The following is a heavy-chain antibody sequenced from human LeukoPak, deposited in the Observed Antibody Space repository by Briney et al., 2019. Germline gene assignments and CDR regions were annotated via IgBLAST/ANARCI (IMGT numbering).Heavy chain of an antibody. CDR1: GYTFNGYY. CDR3: ARNGGSYCFDY. CDR2: INPNSGGT. J-gene: IGHJ4*02. D-gene: IGHD1-26*01. V-gene: IGHV1-2*02. Sequence: GAAVKVSCKSSGYTFNGYYMHWVRQAPGQGLEWMGWINPNSGGTNYAQKFQGRVTMTRETSISTAYMELSRLRSDGTAVYYCARNGGSYCFDYWGQGTLVTVSS.